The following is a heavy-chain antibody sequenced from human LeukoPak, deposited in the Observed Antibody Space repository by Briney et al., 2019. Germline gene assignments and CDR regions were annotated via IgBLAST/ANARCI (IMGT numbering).Heavy chain of an antibody. CDR3: AKARSSSWYLDSMDV. J-gene: IGHJ6*03. V-gene: IGHV3-23*01. CDR1: GFAFSSYA. D-gene: IGHD6-13*01. CDR2: IIASGGST. Sequence: GGSLRLSFAASGFAFSSYAMSWVRRAPGKGGGWVSPIIASGGSTYYTDSVKGGFTISRNNSKNTLYLQMNSLGAEDTAVYYCAKARSSSWYLDSMDVWGKGTTVTVSS.